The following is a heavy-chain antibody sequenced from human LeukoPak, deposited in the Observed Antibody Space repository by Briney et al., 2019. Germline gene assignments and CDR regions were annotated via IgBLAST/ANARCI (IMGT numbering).Heavy chain of an antibody. Sequence: SETLSLTCTVSGGSISNYYWSWIRQPPGKGLEWIGYIHYSGSTSNNPSLKSRVTISVDTSKNQFSLKLTSVTAADTAVYYCARNYDFWSGYLDYWGQGTLVTVSS. V-gene: IGHV4-59*01. J-gene: IGHJ4*02. D-gene: IGHD3-3*01. CDR1: GGSISNYY. CDR2: IHYSGST. CDR3: ARNYDFWSGYLDY.